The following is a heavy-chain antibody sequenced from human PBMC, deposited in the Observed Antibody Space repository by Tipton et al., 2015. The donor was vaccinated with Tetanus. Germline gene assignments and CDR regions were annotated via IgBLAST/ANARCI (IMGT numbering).Heavy chain of an antibody. CDR3: ARVLGSGTTVASGH. CDR2: VSYSGST. Sequence: LRLSCAVYGGAFSGHYWTWIRQAPGKGLEWIASVSYSGSTYYNPSLKSRVTMSLDTSKNQFSVRLTSVTAADTAVYYCARVLGSGTTVASGHWGQGSLVTVSS. J-gene: IGHJ4*02. CDR1: GGAFSGHY. V-gene: IGHV4-34*01. D-gene: IGHD1-7*01.